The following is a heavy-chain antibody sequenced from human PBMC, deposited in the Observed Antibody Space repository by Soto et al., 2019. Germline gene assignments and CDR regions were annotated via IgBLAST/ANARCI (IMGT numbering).Heavy chain of an antibody. V-gene: IGHV3-23*01. CDR3: AKDNGFDYYDSSGIDY. CDR2: ISGGGGVT. CDR1: GFTFISYA. J-gene: IGHJ4*02. Sequence: GGSLRLSCSASGFTFISYAISCVRHSPLKGLEWVSAISGGGGVTYYADSVKGRFTISRDNSKNTLYLRMNTLRAEDTAVYYCAKDNGFDYYDSSGIDYWGQGTLVTVSS. D-gene: IGHD3-22*01.